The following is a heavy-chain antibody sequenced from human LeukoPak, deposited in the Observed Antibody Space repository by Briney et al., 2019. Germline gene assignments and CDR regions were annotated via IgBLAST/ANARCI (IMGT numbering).Heavy chain of an antibody. CDR3: ARDPGYSSGWYPFDY. J-gene: IGHJ4*02. V-gene: IGHV1-69*04. CDR2: IIPILGIA. CDR1: GGTFSSST. D-gene: IGHD6-19*01. Sequence: SVKVSCKASGGTFSSSTISWVRQAPGQGLEWMGRIIPILGIANYAQKFQGRVTITADKSTSTAYMELSSLRSEDTAVYYCARDPGYSSGWYPFDYWGQGTLVTVSS.